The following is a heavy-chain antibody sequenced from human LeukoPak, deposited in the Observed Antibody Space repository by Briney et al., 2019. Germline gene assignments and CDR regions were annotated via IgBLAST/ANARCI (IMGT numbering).Heavy chain of an antibody. CDR3: ARQRWGDYGRVDY. Sequence: SETLSLTCTVPGGSIRSSSYYWGWIRQPPGKGLGWIGSIYYSGSTYYNPSLKSRVTISVDTSKNQFSLNLNSVTAADTAVYYCARQRWGDYGRVDYWGQGTLVTVSS. J-gene: IGHJ4*02. CDR2: IYYSGST. D-gene: IGHD4/OR15-4a*01. V-gene: IGHV4-39*01. CDR1: GGSIRSSSYY.